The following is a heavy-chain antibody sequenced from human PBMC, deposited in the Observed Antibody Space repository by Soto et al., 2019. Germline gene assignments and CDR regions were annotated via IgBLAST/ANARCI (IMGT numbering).Heavy chain of an antibody. V-gene: IGHV3-15*07. CDR2: IKRNSDGGRT. CDR1: GFTFYNSW. Sequence: DVQLVESGGGLVKPGGSLRLSCAASGFTFYNSWMNWVRQAPGKGLEWVGRIKRNSDGGRTDYAAPVKGRFTISRDDSENTRYLQMNSLKTEDTAVYYCTTGSVEGVWGQGTTVSVSS. D-gene: IGHD2-15*01. J-gene: IGHJ6*02. CDR3: TTGSVEGV.